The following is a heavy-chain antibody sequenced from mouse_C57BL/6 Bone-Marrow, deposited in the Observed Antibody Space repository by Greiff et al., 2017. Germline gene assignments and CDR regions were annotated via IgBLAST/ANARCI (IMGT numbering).Heavy chain of an antibody. J-gene: IGHJ3*01. CDR3: ARRNLGAWFAY. V-gene: IGHV1-81*01. CDR2: IYPRSGNT. D-gene: IGHD4-1*01. CDR1: GYTFTSYG. Sequence: VQLQQSGAELARPGASVKLSCKASGYTFTSYGISWVKQRTGQGLEWIGEIYPRSGNTYYNEKFKGKATLTADKPSSTAYMELRSLTSEVSAVYFCARRNLGAWFAYWGQGTLVTVSA.